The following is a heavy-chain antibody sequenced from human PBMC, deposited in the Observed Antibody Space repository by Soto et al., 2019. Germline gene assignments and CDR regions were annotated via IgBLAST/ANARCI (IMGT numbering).Heavy chain of an antibody. CDR1: GASVSGNSAA. V-gene: IGHV6-1*01. J-gene: IGHJ4*02. CDR2: TCYRCKVYN. CDR3: GREFPYSESNDSYFDY. Sequence: SPSLSLPCGISGASVSGNSAAWNFIRQSPSRGVEWLGRTCYRCKVYNDYAVSVKSRIPVTPDTSKNQFSLHQNSVTPQATAVYYCGREFPYSESNDSYFDYCGRGAMGTVSS. D-gene: IGHD3-16*01.